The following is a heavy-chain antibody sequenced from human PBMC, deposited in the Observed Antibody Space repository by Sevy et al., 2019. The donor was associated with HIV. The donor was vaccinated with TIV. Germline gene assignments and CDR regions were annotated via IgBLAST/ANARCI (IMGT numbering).Heavy chain of an antibody. D-gene: IGHD2-8*01. CDR2: FSFGCGRI. CDR1: GFTFSKYS. J-gene: IGHJ4*02. Sequence: GGSLRLSCEASGFTFSKYSMSWVRQAPGKGLEWVSSFSFGCGRINYADSVKGRFAISRDDSKNTLYLQMNSLRAEDTAVYYCAREGCTKPHDYWGQGTLVTVSS. CDR3: AREGCTKPHDY. V-gene: IGHV3-23*01.